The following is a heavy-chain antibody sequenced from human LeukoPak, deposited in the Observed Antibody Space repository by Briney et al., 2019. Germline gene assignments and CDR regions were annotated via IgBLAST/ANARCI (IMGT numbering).Heavy chain of an antibody. J-gene: IGHJ6*03. V-gene: IGHV4-34*01. CDR2: INHSGST. CDR3: ARGLSSSWKYYYYMDV. CDR1: GGSFSGYY. D-gene: IGHD6-13*01. Sequence: SETLSLTCAVYGGSFSGYYWSWIRQPPGKGLEWIGEINHSGSTNYNPSLKSRVTISVDTSKNQFSLKLSSVTAADTAVYYCARGLSSSWKYYYYMDVWGKGTTVTVSS.